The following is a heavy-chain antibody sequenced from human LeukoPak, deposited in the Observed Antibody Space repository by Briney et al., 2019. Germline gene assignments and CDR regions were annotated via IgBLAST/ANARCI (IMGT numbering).Heavy chain of an antibody. CDR3: AKDADYGDHWHYYYMDV. CDR1: GFTFSNYA. V-gene: IGHV3-23*01. D-gene: IGHD4-17*01. Sequence: PGGSLRLSCAASGFTFSNYAMSWVRQAPGKGLEWVSGISGSGGSGTYYADSVKGRFTISRDNSKNTLYLQMNSLRAEDTAIYYCAKDADYGDHWHYYYMDVWGKGTTVTISS. J-gene: IGHJ6*03. CDR2: ISGSGGSGT.